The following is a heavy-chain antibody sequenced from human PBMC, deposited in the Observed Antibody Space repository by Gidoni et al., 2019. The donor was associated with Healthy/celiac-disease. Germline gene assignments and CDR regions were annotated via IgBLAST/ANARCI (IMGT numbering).Heavy chain of an antibody. D-gene: IGHD3-16*02. Sequence: QVQLQESGPGLVKPSETLSLTCAVSGYSISSGYYWGWIRQPPGKGLEWIGSIYHSGSTYYNPSLKSRVTISVDTSKNQFSLKLSSVTAADTAVYYCARGDYVWGSYRSYNWFDPWGQGTLVTVSS. V-gene: IGHV4-38-2*01. CDR2: IYHSGST. J-gene: IGHJ5*02. CDR3: ARGDYVWGSYRSYNWFDP. CDR1: GYSISSGYY.